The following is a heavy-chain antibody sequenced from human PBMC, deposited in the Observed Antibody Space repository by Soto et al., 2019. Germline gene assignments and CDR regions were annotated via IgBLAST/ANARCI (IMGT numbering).Heavy chain of an antibody. CDR2: IQTGGAT. Sequence: QLVESGGGLFQAGGSTRLSCLVSGFSVSRYDMAWVRQAPGKGLEWASIIQTGGATYYTDSEQSRFTIARDNSKNTIYLQMSSLRVEDTGVYSCVRVLSASGVVDFWGKGSPITVS. CDR1: GFSVSRYD. V-gene: IGHV3-53*01. J-gene: IGHJ4*02. CDR3: VRVLSASGVVDF. D-gene: IGHD3-10*01.